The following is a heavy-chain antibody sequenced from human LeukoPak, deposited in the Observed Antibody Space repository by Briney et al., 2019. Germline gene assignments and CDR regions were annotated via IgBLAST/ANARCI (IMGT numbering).Heavy chain of an antibody. J-gene: IGHJ4*02. CDR2: IFSSGST. V-gene: IGHV4-4*07. Sequence: SQTLSLTCTVSGGSISSYYWNWIRQPAGKGLEWIGRIFSSGSTNYNPSLKSRVTMSVDMSKNQFSLRLTSVTAADTAMYYCAREPSYSSSWYTHWGQGTLVTVSS. CDR3: AREPSYSSSWYTH. D-gene: IGHD6-13*01. CDR1: GGSISSYY.